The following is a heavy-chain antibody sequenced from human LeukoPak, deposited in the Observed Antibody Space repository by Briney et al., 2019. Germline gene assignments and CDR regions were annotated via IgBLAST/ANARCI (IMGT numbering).Heavy chain of an antibody. CDR3: ARALGLLDYYDSSGYPHAFDI. Sequence: ASVKVSCKASGYTFTSYGISWVRQAPGQGLEWMGWISANNGNTHYAQKFQDRVTLTTDTSTTTAYMELRSLRSDDTAVYYCARALGLLDYYDSSGYPHAFDIWGQGTMVTVSS. J-gene: IGHJ3*02. V-gene: IGHV1-18*01. CDR2: ISANNGNT. D-gene: IGHD3-22*01. CDR1: GYTFTSYG.